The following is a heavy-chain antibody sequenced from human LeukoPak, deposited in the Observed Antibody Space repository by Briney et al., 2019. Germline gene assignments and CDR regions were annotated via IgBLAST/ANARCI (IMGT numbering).Heavy chain of an antibody. CDR3: ATGIPYYYGSGSYYNAMGY. CDR1: GYTLTELS. D-gene: IGHD3-10*01. J-gene: IGHJ4*02. V-gene: IGHV1-24*01. CDR2: FDPEDGET. Sequence: ASVKVSCKVSGYTLTELSMHWVRQAPGKGLEWMGGFDPEDGETIYAQKFQGRVTMTEDTSTDTAYMELSSLRSEDTAVYYCATGIPYYYGSGSYYNAMGYWGQGTLVTVSS.